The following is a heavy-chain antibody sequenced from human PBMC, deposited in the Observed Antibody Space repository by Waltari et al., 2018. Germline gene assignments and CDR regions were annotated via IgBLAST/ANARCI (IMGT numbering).Heavy chain of an antibody. Sequence: QVQLQESGPGLVKPSQTLSLTCTVSGGSISSGGYYWSWIRQHPGKGLEWIGYIYYSGSTYYNSSLKSRVTISVDTSKNQFSLKLSSVTAADTAVYYCARRGGASTVTHGEWFDPWGQGTLVTVSS. V-gene: IGHV4-31*03. CDR1: GGSISSGGYY. D-gene: IGHD4-17*01. CDR3: ARRGGASTVTHGEWFDP. J-gene: IGHJ5*02. CDR2: IYYSGST.